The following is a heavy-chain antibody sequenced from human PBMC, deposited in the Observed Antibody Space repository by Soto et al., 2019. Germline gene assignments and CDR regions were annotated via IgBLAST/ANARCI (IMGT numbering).Heavy chain of an antibody. CDR3: AKRRELYYYYGMDV. CDR1: GFTFSSYA. D-gene: IGHD1-26*01. CDR2: ISGSGGST. Sequence: AGGSLRLSCAASGFTFSSYAMSWVRQAPGKGLEWVSAISGSGGSTYYADSVKGRFTISRDNSKNTLYLQMNSLRAEDTAVYYCAKRRELYYYYGMDVWGQGTTVTVSS. V-gene: IGHV3-23*01. J-gene: IGHJ6*02.